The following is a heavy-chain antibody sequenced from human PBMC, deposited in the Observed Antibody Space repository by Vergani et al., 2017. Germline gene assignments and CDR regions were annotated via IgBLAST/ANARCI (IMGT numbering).Heavy chain of an antibody. V-gene: IGHV3-30-3*01. CDR3: LSDRGLCAGGRCYTDSLDY. CDR2: ISFDGTNE. CDR1: GFALNRHA. Sequence: QVQLVESGGGVVQPGTSLRLSCVVSGFALNRHAMYWVRQAPGKGLEWVVGISFDGTNEYYPELVKGRFTISRDIAKNTLYLQVGSLRLEDTGVYHCLSDRGLCAGGRCYTDSLDYWGQGTPVTVSS. J-gene: IGHJ4*02. D-gene: IGHD2-2*02.